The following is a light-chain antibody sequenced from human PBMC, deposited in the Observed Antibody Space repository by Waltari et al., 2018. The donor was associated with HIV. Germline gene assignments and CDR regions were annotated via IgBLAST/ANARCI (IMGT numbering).Light chain of an antibody. CDR1: SNDIGPYNY. J-gene: IGLJ6*01. CDR2: EVN. CDR3: SSYAGSGNLLL. Sequence: QSALTQPPAASGSPGQSVTISCTGTSNDIGPYNYVSWYQQHPDKAPRLLIYEVNKRPSGVPGRFSCSKSGNTASLAVSGLQAEDEADYYCSSYAGSGNLLLFGGGTKVTVL. V-gene: IGLV2-8*01.